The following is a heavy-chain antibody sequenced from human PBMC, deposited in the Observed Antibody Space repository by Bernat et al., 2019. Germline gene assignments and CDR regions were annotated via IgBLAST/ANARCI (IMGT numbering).Heavy chain of an antibody. CDR2: ISYDGSNK. D-gene: IGHD3-16*01. J-gene: IGHJ5*02. V-gene: IGHV3-30-3*01. CDR3: ARDSLLQRGGWFDP. Sequence: QVQLVESGGGVVQPGRSLRLSCAASGFTFSSYAMHWVRQAPGKGLEWVAVISYDGSNKYYADSVKGRFTISRDNSKNTLYLQMNSLRPEDTAEYYCARDSLLQRGGWFDPWGQGTLVTVSS. CDR1: GFTFSSYA.